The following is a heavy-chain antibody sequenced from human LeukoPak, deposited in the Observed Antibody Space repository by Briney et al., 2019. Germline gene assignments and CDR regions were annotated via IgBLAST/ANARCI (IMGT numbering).Heavy chain of an antibody. CDR1: GDTFTSYD. CDR3: ARASSYYDILTGPYGMDV. Sequence: ASVKVSCKASGDTFTSYDINWVRQATGQGLEWVGWMNPNSGNTGYAQKFQGRVTMTRNTSISTAYMELSSLRSEDTAVYYCARASSYYDILTGPYGMDVWGQGTTVTVSS. CDR2: MNPNSGNT. D-gene: IGHD3-9*01. V-gene: IGHV1-8*02. J-gene: IGHJ6*02.